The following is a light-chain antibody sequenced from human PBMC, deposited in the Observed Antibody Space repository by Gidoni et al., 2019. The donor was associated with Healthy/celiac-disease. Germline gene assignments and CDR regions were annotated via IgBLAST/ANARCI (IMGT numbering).Light chain of an antibody. Sequence: SYGLTQPPSVAVSPGLTASITCSGDQLGDKDACWYQQKPVQSPVLVIYQDSKRPSGIPGRFSGSTSGNTATLTISGTQAMDEADYYCQEWDSSIVVFGGGTKLTVL. CDR2: QDS. J-gene: IGLJ2*01. CDR1: QLGDKD. V-gene: IGLV3-1*01. CDR3: QEWDSSIVV.